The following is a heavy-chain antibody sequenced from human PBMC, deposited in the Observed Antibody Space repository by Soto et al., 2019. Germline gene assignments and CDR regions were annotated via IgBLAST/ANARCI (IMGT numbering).Heavy chain of an antibody. CDR1: GFTFTSSA. V-gene: IGHV1-58*01. Sequence: SVKVSCKASGFTFTSSAVQWVRQARGQRLEWIGWIVVGSDNTNYAQKFQEGVTITRDMSTSTAYMELSSLRSEDTAVYYCAAGSSSSWYEDYYFDYWGQGTLVTVSS. CDR3: AAGSSSSWYEDYYFDY. J-gene: IGHJ4*02. CDR2: IVVGSDNT. D-gene: IGHD6-13*01.